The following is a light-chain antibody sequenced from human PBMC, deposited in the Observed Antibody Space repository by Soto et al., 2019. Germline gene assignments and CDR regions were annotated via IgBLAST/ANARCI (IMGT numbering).Light chain of an antibody. V-gene: IGKV1-5*03. CDR3: QQYDTYWT. CDR1: ESISNW. J-gene: IGKJ1*01. Sequence: DSKMTQSPSTLSASVGDRVIITCRASESISNWLAWYQQKPGKAPNLLIYKASSLKSGVPLRFSGSGSGTEFTLTINSLQPDDFATYYCQQYDTYWTFGQGTKVDIK. CDR2: KAS.